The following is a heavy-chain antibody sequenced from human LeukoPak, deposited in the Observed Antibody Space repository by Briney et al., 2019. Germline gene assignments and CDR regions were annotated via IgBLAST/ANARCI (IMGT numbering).Heavy chain of an antibody. J-gene: IGHJ5*02. Sequence: GGSLRLSRAASGFTFSNAYMNWVRQAPGKGLEWVGFIGSEAYGGTTEYVASVKGRFTVSRDDSKSIAYLQMNSLKTEDTAVYYCSRGRGYCSGARCYAALNWFDPWGQGTLVTVSS. CDR2: IGSEAYGGTT. V-gene: IGHV3-49*04. D-gene: IGHD2-15*01. CDR1: GFTFSNAY. CDR3: SRGRGYCSGARCYAALNWFDP.